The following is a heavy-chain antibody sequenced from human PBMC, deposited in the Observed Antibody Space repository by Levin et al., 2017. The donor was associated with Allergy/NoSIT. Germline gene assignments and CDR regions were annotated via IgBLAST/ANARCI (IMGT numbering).Heavy chain of an antibody. V-gene: IGHV3-48*03. J-gene: IGHJ6*02. CDR3: ARDDPLVRAVSYGMDV. CDR1: GFTFSRYE. CDR2: INSGATTI. Sequence: HTGGSLRLSCAATGFTFSRYEMNWVRQAPGKGLEWVSLINSGATTIRYTDSVKGRFTISRDNAKNSLYLQMNSLRAEDTAVYYCARDDPLVRAVSYGMDVWGQGTTVTVSS. D-gene: IGHD3-10*01.